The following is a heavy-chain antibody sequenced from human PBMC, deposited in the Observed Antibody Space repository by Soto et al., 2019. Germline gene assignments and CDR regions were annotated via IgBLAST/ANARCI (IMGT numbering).Heavy chain of an antibody. J-gene: IGHJ3*02. Sequence: GGSLRLSCAASGFTFSNYVMSWVRQAPGKGLEWVSGISAGGGGTYYADSVKGRFTISRDNSESTLYLQMNSLRAEDTAVYYCAKIWMSGARSFHIWGQGTMVTVSS. CDR3: AKIWMSGARSFHI. CDR1: GFTFSNYV. D-gene: IGHD1-1*01. V-gene: IGHV3-23*01. CDR2: ISAGGGGT.